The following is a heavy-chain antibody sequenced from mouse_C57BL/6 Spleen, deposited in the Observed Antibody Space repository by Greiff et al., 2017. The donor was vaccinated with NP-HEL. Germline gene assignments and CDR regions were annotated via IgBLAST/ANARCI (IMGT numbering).Heavy chain of an antibody. CDR3: APLITTVYAMDY. CDR2: ISYDGSN. J-gene: IGHJ4*01. Sequence: VQLQQSGPGLVKPSQSLSLTCSVTGYSITSGYYWNWIRQFPGNKLEWMGYISYDGSNNYNPSLKNRISITRDTSKNQFFLKLNSVTTEDTATYYCAPLITTVYAMDYWGQGTSVTVSS. V-gene: IGHV3-6*01. D-gene: IGHD1-1*01. CDR1: GYSITSGYY.